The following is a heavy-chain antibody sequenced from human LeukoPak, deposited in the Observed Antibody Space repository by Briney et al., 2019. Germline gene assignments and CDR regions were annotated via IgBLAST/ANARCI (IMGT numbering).Heavy chain of an antibody. V-gene: IGHV4-34*01. CDR3: ARLPRLPHYFDY. J-gene: IGHJ4*02. CDR1: GGSFSGYY. CDR2: INHSGST. Sequence: SETLSLTCAVYGGSFSGYYWSWIRQPPGKGLEWIGEINHSGSTNYNPSLRSRLTISVDTSKNQFSLKLSSVTAADTAVYYCARLPRLPHYFDYWGQGSLVTVSS. D-gene: IGHD2-21*02.